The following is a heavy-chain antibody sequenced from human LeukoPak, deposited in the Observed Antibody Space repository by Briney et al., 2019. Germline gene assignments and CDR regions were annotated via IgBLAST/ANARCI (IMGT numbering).Heavy chain of an antibody. D-gene: IGHD5-18*01. CDR1: GGSISSYY. J-gene: IGHJ6*02. CDR3: ARMGQDTAMVDYYYYYGMDV. Sequence: PSETLSLTCTVSGGSISSYYWSWIRQPPGKGLEWIGEINHSGSTNYNPSLKSRVTISVDTSKNQFSLKLSSVTAADTAVYYCARMGQDTAMVDYYYYYGMDVWGQGTTVTVSS. V-gene: IGHV4-34*01. CDR2: INHSGST.